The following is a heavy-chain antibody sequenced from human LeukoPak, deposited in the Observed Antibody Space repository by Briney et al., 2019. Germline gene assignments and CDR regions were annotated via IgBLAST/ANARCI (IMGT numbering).Heavy chain of an antibody. J-gene: IGHJ4*02. D-gene: IGHD3-22*01. CDR2: FDPEDGET. Sequence: ASVKVSCKVSGYTLTELPMHWVRQAPGKGLEWMGGFDPEDGETIYAQKFQGRVTMTEDTSTDTAYMELSSLRSEDTAVYYCATLDSSGYYYFDYWGQGTLVTVSS. CDR1: GYTLTELP. CDR3: ATLDSSGYYYFDY. V-gene: IGHV1-24*01.